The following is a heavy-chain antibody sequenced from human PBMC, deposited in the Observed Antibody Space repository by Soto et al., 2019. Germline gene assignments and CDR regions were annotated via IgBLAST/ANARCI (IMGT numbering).Heavy chain of an antibody. CDR1: GFTFSSYD. Sequence: EVQLVESGGGLVQPGGSLRLSCAASGFTFSSYDMHWVRQATGKGLEWVSAIGTAGDTYYPGSVKGRFTISRENAKNSLYLQMNSLRAEDTAVYYCARGDYDSSGYYYGYWGQGTLVTVSS. V-gene: IGHV3-13*01. CDR3: ARGDYDSSGYYYGY. D-gene: IGHD3-22*01. J-gene: IGHJ4*02. CDR2: IGTAGDT.